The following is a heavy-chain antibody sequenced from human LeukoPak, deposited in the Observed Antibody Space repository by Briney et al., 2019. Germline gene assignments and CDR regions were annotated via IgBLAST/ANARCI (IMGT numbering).Heavy chain of an antibody. V-gene: IGHV4-59*08. CDR2: ISYSGNT. CDR3: ARSLVGATSDPFDF. D-gene: IGHD1-26*01. CDR1: GGSISSYY. J-gene: IGHJ4*02. Sequence: SETLSLTCTVSGGSISSYYWSWIRQPPGKGLEWIGYISYSGNTYHNPSLKSRLTVSVDTSKNQFSLNLSSVTAADTAVYYCARSLVGATSDPFDFWGQGTLVTVSS.